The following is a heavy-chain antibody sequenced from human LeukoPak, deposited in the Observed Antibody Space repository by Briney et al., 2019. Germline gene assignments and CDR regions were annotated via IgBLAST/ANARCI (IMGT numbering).Heavy chain of an antibody. CDR3: ARDRGIAAGLDAFDI. J-gene: IGHJ3*02. CDR2: INPSGGST. Sequence: PLASVKVSCKASGYTFTSYYMHWVRQAPGQGLEWMGIINPSGGSTSYAQKFQGRLTITTDESTSTAYMELSSLRSEDTAVYYCARDRGIAAGLDAFDIWGQGTMVTVSS. CDR1: GYTFTSYY. V-gene: IGHV1-46*01. D-gene: IGHD6-13*01.